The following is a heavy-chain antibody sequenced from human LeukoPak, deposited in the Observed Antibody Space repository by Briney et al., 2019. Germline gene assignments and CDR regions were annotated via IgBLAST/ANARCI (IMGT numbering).Heavy chain of an antibody. CDR3: AKDREGLSSGYDLEYFDY. CDR1: GFTFSSYG. CDR2: IWYDGSNK. D-gene: IGHD5-12*01. J-gene: IGHJ4*02. V-gene: IGHV3-33*06. Sequence: GGSLRLSCAASGFTFSSYGMHWVRQAPGKGLEWVAVIWYDGSNKYYADSVKGRFTISRDNSKNTLYLQMNSLRAEDTAVYYCAKDREGLSSGYDLEYFDYWGQGTLVTVSS.